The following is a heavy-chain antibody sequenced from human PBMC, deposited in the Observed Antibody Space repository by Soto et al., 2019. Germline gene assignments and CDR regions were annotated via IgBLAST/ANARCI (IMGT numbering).Heavy chain of an antibody. Sequence: QVQLVQSGAELEKPGSSVKVSCKASGGTFSSYAISWVRQAPGQGLEWMGGIIPLFGTANYAQKFQGRVTITADESTSTACMELSRLRCEDTAVYCCARDDEGGGWYFDYWGQGTRVRVSS. J-gene: IGHJ4*02. CDR2: IIPLFGTA. D-gene: IGHD6-19*01. CDR1: GGTFSSYA. V-gene: IGHV1-69*01. CDR3: ARDDEGGGWYFDY.